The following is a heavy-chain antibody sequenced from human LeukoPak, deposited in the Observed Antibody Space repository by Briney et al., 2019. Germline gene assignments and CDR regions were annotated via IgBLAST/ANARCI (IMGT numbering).Heavy chain of an antibody. Sequence: GGSLRLSCAASGFTFSSYSMNWVRQDPGKGLEWVSSISSSSSYIYYADSVKGRFTISRDNAKNSLYLQMNSLRAEDTAVYYCARDRVAGDYFDYWGQGTLVTVSS. D-gene: IGHD6-19*01. J-gene: IGHJ4*02. CDR1: GFTFSSYS. CDR3: ARDRVAGDYFDY. V-gene: IGHV3-21*01. CDR2: ISSSSSYI.